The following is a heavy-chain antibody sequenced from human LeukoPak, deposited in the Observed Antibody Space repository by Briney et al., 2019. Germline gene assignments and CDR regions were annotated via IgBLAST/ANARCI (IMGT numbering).Heavy chain of an antibody. CDR2: IYSGGST. J-gene: IGHJ4*02. CDR3: ARTFVSGDGYKVGYFDY. Sequence: GGSLRLSCASSGLTVSSNYMSWVRQAPGKGLEWVSLIYSGGSTYYADSVKGRFTISRDNSKNTLYLQMNSLSAEDTAVYYCARTFVSGDGYKVGYFDYWGQGTLVTVSS. V-gene: IGHV3-53*01. D-gene: IGHD5-24*01. CDR1: GLTVSSNY.